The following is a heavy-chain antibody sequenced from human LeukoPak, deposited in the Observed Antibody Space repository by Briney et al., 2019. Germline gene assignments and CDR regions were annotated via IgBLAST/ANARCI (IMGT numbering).Heavy chain of an antibody. CDR2: ISSSSSYI. D-gene: IGHD6-13*01. CDR3: ARSPAAGTMDY. V-gene: IGHV3-21*01. J-gene: IGHJ4*02. Sequence: GGSLRLSCAASGFTFSSYSMNWVRQAPGKGLEWVSSISSSSSYIYYADSVKGRFTIPRDNAKNSLYLQMNSLRAEDTAVYYCARSPAAGTMDYWGQGTLVTVSS. CDR1: GFTFSSYS.